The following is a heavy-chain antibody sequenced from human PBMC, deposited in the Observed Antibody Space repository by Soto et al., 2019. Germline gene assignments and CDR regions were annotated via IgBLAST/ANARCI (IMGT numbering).Heavy chain of an antibody. CDR1: GFIFKMYW. Sequence: GGSLRLSCAASGFIFKMYWMHWVRQSPGKGLVWISRIYNDGTYSDYADSVRGRFAISRDNVNDTLYLQMNNLRAEDSGLYYCTRGPRPISTGTGAYWGQGTQVTVSS. V-gene: IGHV3-74*01. CDR2: IYNDGTYS. CDR3: TRGPRPISTGTGAY. D-gene: IGHD3-10*01. J-gene: IGHJ4*02.